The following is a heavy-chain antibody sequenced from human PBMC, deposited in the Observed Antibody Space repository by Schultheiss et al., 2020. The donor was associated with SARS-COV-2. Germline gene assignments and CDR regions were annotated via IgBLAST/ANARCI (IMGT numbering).Heavy chain of an antibody. CDR1: GYTFTSYD. J-gene: IGHJ4*02. CDR3: ARDPFERRPSLDD. CDR2: MNPNSGNT. V-gene: IGHV1-8*01. Sequence: ASVKVSCKASGYTFTSYDINWVRQATGQGLEWMGWMNPNSGNTGYAQEFQGRVTMTRNTAISTAYVDLSSLTSDDTAVYYCARDPFERRPSLDDWGQGTLVTVSS. D-gene: IGHD3-16*01.